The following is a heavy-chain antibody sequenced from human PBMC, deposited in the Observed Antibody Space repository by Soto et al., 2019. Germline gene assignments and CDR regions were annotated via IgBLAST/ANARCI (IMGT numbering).Heavy chain of an antibody. CDR1: GYRFADHY. D-gene: IGHD6-13*01. Sequence: XAVKVACKASGYRFADHYLHWVRQAPGQGPEWMGVVNPSGGSTTYAQNFQGRVTMTRDTSTSTVYMELSSLRYEDTAVYYCERPKIAAASPYLQWGQGTLVTVSS. CDR2: VNPSGGST. V-gene: IGHV1-46*01. CDR3: ERPKIAAASPYLQ. J-gene: IGHJ1*01.